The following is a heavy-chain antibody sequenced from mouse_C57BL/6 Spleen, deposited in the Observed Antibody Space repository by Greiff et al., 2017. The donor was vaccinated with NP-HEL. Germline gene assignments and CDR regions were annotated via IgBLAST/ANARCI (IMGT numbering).Heavy chain of an antibody. CDR2: IWSGGST. CDR1: GFSLTSYG. Sequence: VQLQQSGPGLVQPSQSLSITCTVSGFSLTSYGVHWVRQSPGKGLEWLGVIWSGGSTDYNAAFISRLSISKDNSKSQVFFKMNSLQADDTAIYYCARNSPYGSSPYYYAMDYWGQGTSVTVSS. J-gene: IGHJ4*01. V-gene: IGHV2-2*01. D-gene: IGHD1-1*01. CDR3: ARNSPYGSSPYYYAMDY.